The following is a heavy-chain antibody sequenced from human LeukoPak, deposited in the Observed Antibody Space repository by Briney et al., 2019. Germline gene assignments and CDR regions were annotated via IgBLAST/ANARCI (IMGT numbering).Heavy chain of an antibody. V-gene: IGHV2-5*02. CDR1: GFLLSTSGVG. D-gene: IGHD1-26*01. CDR2: IYWDDNK. CDR3: AHWESGYFHL. Sequence: SGPTLVKPIQTLTLTCTFSGFLLSTSGVGVGWIRQPPGKALEWLALIYWDDNKRYSPSLKNRLTITKDTSKNQVVLKMTNLDPVDTAAYYCAHWESGYFHLWGRGTLVTVSS. J-gene: IGHJ2*01.